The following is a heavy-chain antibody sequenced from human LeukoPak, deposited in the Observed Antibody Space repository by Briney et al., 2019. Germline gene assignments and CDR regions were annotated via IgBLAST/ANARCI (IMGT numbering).Heavy chain of an antibody. CDR2: IYYSGST. J-gene: IGHJ4*02. Sequence: PSETLSLTCTVSGGSMSSYYWGWIRQPPGKGLEWIGSIYYSGSTYYNPSLKSRVTISVDTSKNQFSLKLSSVTAADTAVYYCARTSEYYYDSSGYYYDYFDYWGQGTLVTVSS. V-gene: IGHV4-39*01. CDR3: ARTSEYYYDSSGYYYDYFDY. CDR1: GGSMSSYY. D-gene: IGHD3-22*01.